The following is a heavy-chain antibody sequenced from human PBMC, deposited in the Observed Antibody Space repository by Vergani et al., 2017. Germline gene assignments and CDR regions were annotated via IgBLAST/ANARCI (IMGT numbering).Heavy chain of an antibody. CDR1: GFTFSDYY. CDR2: ISSSSSYT. V-gene: IGHV3-11*05. Sequence: QVQLVESGGGLVKPGGSLRLSCAASGFTFSDYYMSWIRQAPGKGLEWVSYISSSSSYTNYADSVKGRFTISRDNAKNSLYRQMNSLRAEDTAVYYCARDLRVREGFDYGGQGTLVTVSS. D-gene: IGHD3-10*01. CDR3: ARDLRVREGFDY. J-gene: IGHJ4*02.